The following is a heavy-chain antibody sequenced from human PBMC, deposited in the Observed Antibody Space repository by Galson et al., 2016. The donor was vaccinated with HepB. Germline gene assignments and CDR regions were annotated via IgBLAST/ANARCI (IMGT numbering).Heavy chain of an antibody. J-gene: IGHJ4*02. V-gene: IGHV3-11*06. CDR1: GFTFNDYY. D-gene: IGHD2-2*01. Sequence: SLRLSCATSGFTFNDYYMSWIRQAPGKGLEWISYIGSSSSHTSHADSVKGRSTISRDNAKSLYLQMNSLRAEDTAVYYCARGGSGWRHCNSANCYGALDYWGQGTLVTVSS. CDR3: ARGGSGWRHCNSANCYGALDY. CDR2: IGSSSSHT.